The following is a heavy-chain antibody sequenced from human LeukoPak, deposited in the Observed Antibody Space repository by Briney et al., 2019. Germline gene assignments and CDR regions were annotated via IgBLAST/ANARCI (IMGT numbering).Heavy chain of an antibody. Sequence: SETLSLTCTVAGGSISSYYWSWIRQPPGKGLEWIGYIYYSGSTNYNPSLKSRVTISVDTSKDQFSLKLSSVTAADTAVYYCARGGNSFDPWGQGTLVTVSS. CDR2: IYYSGST. CDR3: ARGGNSFDP. J-gene: IGHJ5*02. V-gene: IGHV4-59*01. D-gene: IGHD3-10*01. CDR1: GGSISSYY.